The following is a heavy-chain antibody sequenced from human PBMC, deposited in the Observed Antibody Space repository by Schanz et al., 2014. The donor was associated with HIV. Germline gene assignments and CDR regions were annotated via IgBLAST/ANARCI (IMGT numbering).Heavy chain of an antibody. Sequence: VQLVESGGGVVQPGRSLRLSCAASGFTFRSYGMHWVRQAPGKGLEWVSSISSSSSYIYYADSVKGRFTISRDNAKNSLYLQMNSLREEDTAVYYCTRDGGCSGTACYGYGMDVWGQGTTVTVSS. J-gene: IGHJ6*02. CDR1: GFTFRSYG. V-gene: IGHV3-21*01. D-gene: IGHD2-2*01. CDR2: ISSSSSYI. CDR3: TRDGGCSGTACYGYGMDV.